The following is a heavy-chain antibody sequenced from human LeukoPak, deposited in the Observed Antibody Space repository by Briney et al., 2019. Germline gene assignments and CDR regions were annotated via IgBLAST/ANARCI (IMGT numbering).Heavy chain of an antibody. D-gene: IGHD1-26*01. V-gene: IGHV3-74*01. J-gene: IGHJ4*02. CDR1: GFTFSDYR. Sequence: PGRSLRLSCAASGFTFSDYRMHWVRQAPGKGLVWVSRIESDGSDTSYADSVKGRFTISRDNAKNTLYLQMNSLRAEDTAVYYCARVVGGVPFWGQGTLVTVSS. CDR2: IESDGSDT. CDR3: ARVVGGVPF.